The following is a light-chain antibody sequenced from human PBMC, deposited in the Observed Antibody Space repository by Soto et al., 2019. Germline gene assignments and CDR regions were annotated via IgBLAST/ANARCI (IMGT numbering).Light chain of an antibody. Sequence: DIQMTQSPSSVSASVGDRVTITCRASQAINTFLAWYQQKPGKAPKLLIYAASTLQSGVPSRFSGSGSGTDFALTISSLQSEDFATYYCQQLNSYPITFGQGTRLEIK. CDR1: QAINTF. CDR3: QQLNSYPIT. CDR2: AAS. V-gene: IGKV1-9*01. J-gene: IGKJ5*01.